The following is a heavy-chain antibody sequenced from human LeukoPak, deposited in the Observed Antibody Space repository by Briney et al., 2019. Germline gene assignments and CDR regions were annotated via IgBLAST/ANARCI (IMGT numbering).Heavy chain of an antibody. V-gene: IGHV1-69*13. CDR2: IIANVGTP. CDR1: GGSFSSNT. J-gene: IGHJ4*02. D-gene: IGHD7-27*01. Sequence: SVKVSCKASGGSFSSNTLSWVRQAPGQGLEWMGGIIANVGTPSYAQKFQGRVAVTADESTSTIYLVVDSLRSDDTAVYYCARLVNWGPLGDYWGQGTLVTVSS. CDR3: ARLVNWGPLGDY.